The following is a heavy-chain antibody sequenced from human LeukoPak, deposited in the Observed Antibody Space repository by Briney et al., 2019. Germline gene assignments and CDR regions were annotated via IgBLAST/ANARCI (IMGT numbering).Heavy chain of an antibody. Sequence: SVKVSCKASGGTFSSYAISWVRQAPGQGLEWMGRIIPILGIANYAQKFQGRVAITADKSTSTAYMELSSLRAEDTAVYYCARDGGWFYYYYYMDVWGKGTTVTVSS. D-gene: IGHD6-19*01. V-gene: IGHV1-69*04. CDR2: IIPILGIA. J-gene: IGHJ6*03. CDR3: ARDGGWFYYYYYMDV. CDR1: GGTFSSYA.